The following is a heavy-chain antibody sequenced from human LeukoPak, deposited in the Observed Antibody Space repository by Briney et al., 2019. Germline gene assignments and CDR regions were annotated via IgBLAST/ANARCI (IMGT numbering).Heavy chain of an antibody. J-gene: IGHJ3*02. CDR2: INHSGST. D-gene: IGHD2-8*01. CDR1: GGSFSGYY. CDR3: ARDGLPDDAFDI. Sequence: SETLSLTCAVYGGSFSGYYWSWIRQPPGKGLEWIGEINHSGSTNYNPSLKSRVTISVDTSKNQFSLKLSSVTAADTAVYYCARDGLPDDAFDIWGQGTMVTVSS. V-gene: IGHV4-34*01.